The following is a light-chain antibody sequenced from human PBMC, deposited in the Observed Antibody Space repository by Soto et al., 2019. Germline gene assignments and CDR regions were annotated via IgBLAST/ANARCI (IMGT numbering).Light chain of an antibody. Sequence: EIVLTQSPGTLSLSPGERATLSCRASQSVSSSYLAWYQQKPGQAPRLLIYGASSRATGIPDRFSGSGSGTDFTLTISRQEPEDIAVYYCQQYGSSLWTFGQGTNVEI. CDR1: QSVSSSY. CDR3: QQYGSSLWT. J-gene: IGKJ1*01. V-gene: IGKV3-20*01. CDR2: GAS.